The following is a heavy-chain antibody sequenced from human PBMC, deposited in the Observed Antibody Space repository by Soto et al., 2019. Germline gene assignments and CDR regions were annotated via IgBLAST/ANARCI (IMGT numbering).Heavy chain of an antibody. CDR2: IVVGRGNT. V-gene: IGHV1-58*01. Sequence: AVKVSCKASGCTFTSSAVQWVRQARGQRLEWIGWIVVGRGNTNYAQKFQERVTITRDMSTSTVYMDLSSLRLEDTAVSYCAAGGGYCSSTSCYRYYYGMDVWGQGTTVTVSS. CDR3: AAGGGYCSSTSCYRYYYGMDV. CDR1: GCTFTSSA. J-gene: IGHJ6*02. D-gene: IGHD2-2*01.